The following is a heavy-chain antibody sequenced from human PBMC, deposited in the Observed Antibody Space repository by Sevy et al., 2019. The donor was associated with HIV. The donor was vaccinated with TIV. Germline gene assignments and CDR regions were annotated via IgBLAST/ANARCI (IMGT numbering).Heavy chain of an antibody. CDR2: IYPGDSDT. D-gene: IGHD1-1*01. J-gene: IGHJ6*02. CDR3: ARGARGTLPSYYYYTMDI. V-gene: IGHV5-51*01. Sequence: GESLKIPCKGSGYTFTNYWIGWVRQMPGKGLEWMGIIYPGDSDTRYSPSFQGQVTISVDKSIGTAYLQWSSLKASDTAIFYCARGARGTLPSYYYYTMDIWGQGTTVTVSS. CDR1: GYTFTNYW.